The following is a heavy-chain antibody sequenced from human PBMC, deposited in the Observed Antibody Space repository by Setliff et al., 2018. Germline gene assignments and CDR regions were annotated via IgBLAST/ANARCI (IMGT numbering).Heavy chain of an antibody. Sequence: ASVKVSCKASGYTSTDYYMHWVQQAPGKGLEWMGRVDPEDGETIYAEKFQGRVTITADTSTDTAYMELSSLRAEDTAVYYCVKTHWDTWIRGAFDIWGQGTMVTVSS. J-gene: IGHJ3*02. CDR3: VKTHWDTWIRGAFDI. D-gene: IGHD3-10*01. V-gene: IGHV1-69-2*01. CDR2: VDPEDGET. CDR1: GYTSTDYY.